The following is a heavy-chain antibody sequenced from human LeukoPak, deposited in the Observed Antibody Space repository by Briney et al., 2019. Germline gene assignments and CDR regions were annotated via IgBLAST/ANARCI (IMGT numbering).Heavy chain of an antibody. CDR3: TSGPSYGNEW. CDR1: GMTFSNHW. V-gene: IGHV3-74*01. CDR2: IKTDGRTT. Sequence: PGGSLRLSCAASGMTFSNHWMRWVRQVPGKGLVWVSLIKTDGRTTIYTDSVKGRLTIPRDNGKRTLYLQMNSLRAEDTAIYYCTSGPSYGNEWWGEGAVVTVSS. J-gene: IGHJ4*02. D-gene: IGHD5-18*01.